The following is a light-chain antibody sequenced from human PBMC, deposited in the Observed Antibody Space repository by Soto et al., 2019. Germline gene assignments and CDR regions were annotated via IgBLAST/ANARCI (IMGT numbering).Light chain of an antibody. CDR3: QQYGSSPWT. V-gene: IGKV3-20*01. Sequence: EIVLTQSPGTLSLSPGERATLSCRASQSVSSSYLAWVQQKPGQAPRLLIYGASSRATGIPDRFTGSGSGTDFTLTISRLEPEDFAVYYCQQYGSSPWTVGQGPKVEIK. CDR2: GAS. J-gene: IGKJ1*01. CDR1: QSVSSSY.